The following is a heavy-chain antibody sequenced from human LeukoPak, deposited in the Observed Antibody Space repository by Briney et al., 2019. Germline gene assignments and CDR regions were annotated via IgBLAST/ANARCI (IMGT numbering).Heavy chain of an antibody. J-gene: IGHJ6*03. CDR3: ARNRYLYGSESYHYYMGV. CDR1: GGSLNSCY. CDR2: IYSSGST. V-gene: IGHV4-4*07. Sequence: SDTLSLTCTLSGGSLNSCYWSWIRQPAGEGVEWFVRIYSSGSTMYKPSLKSRVTMPVDQPKNQLSSKLSSVTAAETAVYYCARNRYLYGSESYHYYMGVWGKESTVAISS. D-gene: IGHD3-10*01.